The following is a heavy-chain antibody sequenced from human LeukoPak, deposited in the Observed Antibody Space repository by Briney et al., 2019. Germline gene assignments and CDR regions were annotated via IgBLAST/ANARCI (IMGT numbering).Heavy chain of an antibody. CDR2: FYVGGAT. J-gene: IGHJ4*02. CDR3: ANQISSNVDY. CDR1: GFSVTNNY. Sequence: PGGSLRLSCAVSGFSVTNNYMSWVRQAPGKGLEWVSVFYVGGATYYADSVKGRFTISRDNSENTLYLQMKSLRAEDTAVYYCANQISSNVDYWGQGTLVTVSS. V-gene: IGHV3-53*01.